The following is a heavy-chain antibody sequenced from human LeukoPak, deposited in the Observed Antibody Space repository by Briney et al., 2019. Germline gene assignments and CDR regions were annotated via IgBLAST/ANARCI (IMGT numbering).Heavy chain of an antibody. CDR1: GGTFSSYA. Sequence: SVKVSCKASGGTFSSYAISWVRQAPGQGPEWMGRIIPIFGTANYAQKFQGRVTITTDESTGTAYMELSSLRSEDTAVYYCARDQMWESNWFDPWGQGTLVTVSS. D-gene: IGHD1-26*01. CDR3: ARDQMWESNWFDP. CDR2: IIPIFGTA. J-gene: IGHJ5*02. V-gene: IGHV1-69*05.